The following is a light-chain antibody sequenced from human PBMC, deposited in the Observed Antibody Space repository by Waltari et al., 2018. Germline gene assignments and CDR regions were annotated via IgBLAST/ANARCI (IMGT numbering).Light chain of an antibody. J-gene: IGKJ2*01. Sequence: DIQMTQSPSAMSASVGDRVTITCRASQGISSYLDWIQQKPGKVPKLLIYAASRLQSGVPSRFSGSGSGTEFTLTISSLQPEDFATYSCLQHNSYPFTFGQGTKLEIK. CDR3: LQHNSYPFT. CDR1: QGISSY. V-gene: IGKV1-17*03. CDR2: AAS.